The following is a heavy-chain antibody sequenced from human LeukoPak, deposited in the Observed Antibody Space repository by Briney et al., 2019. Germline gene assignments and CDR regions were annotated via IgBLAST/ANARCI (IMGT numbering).Heavy chain of an antibody. CDR1: GFKFDDYG. Sequence: GGSLRLFCAASGFKFDDYGMGWVRQAPGKGLEWVSGISWNGGNTGYADSVKGRFTISRDNAKNSLFLQVNSLRADDTAFYYCAREGIYCVNGVCYLDYWGQGTLVTVSS. J-gene: IGHJ4*02. CDR3: AREGIYCVNGVCYLDY. D-gene: IGHD2-8*01. CDR2: ISWNGGNT. V-gene: IGHV3-20*04.